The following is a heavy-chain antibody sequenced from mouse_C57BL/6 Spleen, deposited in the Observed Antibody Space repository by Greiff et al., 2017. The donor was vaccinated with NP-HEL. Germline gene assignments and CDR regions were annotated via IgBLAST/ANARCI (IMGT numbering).Heavy chain of an antibody. Sequence: EVNLVESGGGLVQPKGSLKLSCAASGFSFNTYAMNWVRQAPGKGLEWVARIRSKSNNYATYYADSVKDRFTISRDDSESMLYLQMNNLKTEDTAMYYCVRAGDGYYVGYFDVWGTGTTVTVSS. CDR1: GFSFNTYA. CDR3: VRAGDGYYVGYFDV. J-gene: IGHJ1*03. CDR2: IRSKSNNYAT. V-gene: IGHV10-1*01. D-gene: IGHD2-3*01.